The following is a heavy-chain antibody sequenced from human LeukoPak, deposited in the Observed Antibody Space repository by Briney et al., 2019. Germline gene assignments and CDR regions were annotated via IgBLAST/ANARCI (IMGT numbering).Heavy chain of an antibody. D-gene: IGHD3-9*01. J-gene: IGHJ4*02. CDR2: ISGSGGST. Sequence: GGSLRLSCAASGFTFSTYAMNWVRQAPGKGLEWVSAISGSGGSTYYADSVKGRFTISRDNSKNTLYLQMNSLRAEDTAVYYCAKDPRYYDILTGYPVDYWGQGTLVTVSS. V-gene: IGHV3-23*01. CDR3: AKDPRYYDILTGYPVDY. CDR1: GFTFSTYA.